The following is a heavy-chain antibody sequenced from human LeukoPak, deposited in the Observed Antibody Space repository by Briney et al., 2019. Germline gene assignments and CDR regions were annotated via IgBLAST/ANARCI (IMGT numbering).Heavy chain of an antibody. V-gene: IGHV4-59*01. J-gene: IGHJ4*02. CDR1: GGSISSYY. Sequence: SETLSLTCTVSGGSISSYYWSWIRQPPGKGLEWIGYIYYSGSTNYNPSLKSRVTISVDTSKNQFSLKLSSVTAADTAVYYCARAYYDSGGYLKNWGQGTLVTVSS. CDR2: IYYSGST. D-gene: IGHD3-22*01. CDR3: ARAYYDSGGYLKN.